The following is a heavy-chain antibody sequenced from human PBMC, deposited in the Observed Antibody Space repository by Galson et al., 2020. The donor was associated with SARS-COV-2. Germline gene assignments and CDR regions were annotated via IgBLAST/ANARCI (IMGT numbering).Heavy chain of an antibody. CDR1: GFTFSSYA. CDR3: AARRFLEWLWFGVRDY. J-gene: IGHJ4*02. D-gene: IGHD3-3*01. Sequence: GGSLRLSCAASGFTFSSYAMSWVRQAPGKRLEWVSAISGSGGSTYYADSVKGRFTISRDNSKNTLYLQMNSLRAEDTAVYYCAARRFLEWLWFGVRDYWGQVTLVTVSS. CDR2: ISGSGGST. V-gene: IGHV3-23*01.